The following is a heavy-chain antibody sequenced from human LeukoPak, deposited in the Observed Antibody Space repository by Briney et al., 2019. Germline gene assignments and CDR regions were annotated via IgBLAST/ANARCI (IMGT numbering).Heavy chain of an antibody. Sequence: GGSLRLSCAASGFTFINYGMHWVRQAPGKGLEWVAVIWYDGNNKDYADSVKGRFTISRDNSKNTLYLQMNSLRAEDTAVYYCSNFEYWGQGTLVTVSS. CDR2: IWYDGNNK. CDR1: GFTFINYG. V-gene: IGHV3-33*06. J-gene: IGHJ4*02. CDR3: SNFEY.